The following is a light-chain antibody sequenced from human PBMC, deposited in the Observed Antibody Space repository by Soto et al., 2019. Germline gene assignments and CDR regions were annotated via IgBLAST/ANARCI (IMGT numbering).Light chain of an antibody. CDR2: QAA. CDR3: QHYISYPLT. V-gene: IGKV1-5*03. J-gene: IGKJ4*01. CDR1: QTVSSW. Sequence: DIQMTQSPSTLSASVGDRVTITCRASQTVSSWLAWYQQKPGKAPKLLIYQAATLETGVPSRFSGSGSGTEFTLTIAGLQPDDFATYYCQHYISYPLTFGGGTKVDIK.